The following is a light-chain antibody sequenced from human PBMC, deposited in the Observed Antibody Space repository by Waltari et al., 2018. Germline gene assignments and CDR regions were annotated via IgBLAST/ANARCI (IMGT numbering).Light chain of an antibody. V-gene: IGKV3-20*01. CDR3: QHYVRLPAT. CDR2: DAS. Sequence: EIVLTQSPGPMSLSPGERATLACRASQSVGRSLAWSQQKPGQAPRLLIYDASRRATGIPDRFSGSGSGTDFSLTISTLEPEDFAVYYCQHYVRLPATFGQGTKVEI. CDR1: QSVGRS. J-gene: IGKJ1*01.